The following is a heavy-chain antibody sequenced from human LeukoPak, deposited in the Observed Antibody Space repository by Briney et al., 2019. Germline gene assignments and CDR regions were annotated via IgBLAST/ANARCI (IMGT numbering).Heavy chain of an antibody. Sequence: PSGTLSLTCAVSGDSISTNHWWSWVRQPPGKGLEWIGYMYSSGSSTYNPSLKSRVTMSIDPSRNQLSLRVTSVTAADTAVYYCARGGWLKTSYYFDFWGQGSLVTVSS. CDR2: MYSSGSS. V-gene: IGHV4-4*02. J-gene: IGHJ4*02. D-gene: IGHD5-24*01. CDR1: GDSISTNHW. CDR3: ARGGWLKTSYYFDF.